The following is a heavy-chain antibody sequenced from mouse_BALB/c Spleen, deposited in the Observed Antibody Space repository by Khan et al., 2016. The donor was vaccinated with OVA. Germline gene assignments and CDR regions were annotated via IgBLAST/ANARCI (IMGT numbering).Heavy chain of an antibody. V-gene: IGHV1S137*01. Sequence: QVQLKQSEAELVRPGVSVKISCKGSGYTFTDYAMHWVKQSHAKSLEWIGVISTYYGDASYNQKFKGKATMTVDKSSSTAYMELARLTSEDSAIYYCARPSTATAMDYWGQGTSVTVSS. D-gene: IGHD1-2*01. J-gene: IGHJ4*01. CDR3: ARPSTATAMDY. CDR2: ISTYYGDA. CDR1: GYTFTDYA.